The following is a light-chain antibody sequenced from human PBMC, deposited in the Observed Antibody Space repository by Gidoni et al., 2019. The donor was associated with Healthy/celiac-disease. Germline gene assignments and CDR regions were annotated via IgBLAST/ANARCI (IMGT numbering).Light chain of an antibody. J-gene: IGKJ2*01. CDR1: QSVSSSY. V-gene: IGKV3-20*01. CDR2: GAS. CDR3: QQYGSSPLYT. Sequence: EIVLPQSPGTLSLSPGERATPPCRASQSVSSSYLAWYQQKPGQAPRLLIYGASSRATGIPDRFSGSGSGTVFTLTISRLEPEDFAVYYCQQYGSSPLYTFGQGTKLEIK.